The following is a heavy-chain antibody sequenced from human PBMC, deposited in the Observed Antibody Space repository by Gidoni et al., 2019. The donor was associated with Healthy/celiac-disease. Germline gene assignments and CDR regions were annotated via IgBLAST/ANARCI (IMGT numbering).Heavy chain of an antibody. CDR2: ISSSSSYI. CDR3: ARDLHSSSRYYYGMDV. CDR1: GFTFSSYS. J-gene: IGHJ6*02. D-gene: IGHD6-13*01. V-gene: IGHV3-21*01. Sequence: EVQLVESGGGLVTPGGSLRLSCAASGFTFSSYSMNCVRQAPGKGLEWVSSISSSSSYIYYADSVKGRFTISRDNAKNSLYLKMNSLRAEDTAVYYCARDLHSSSRYYYGMDVWGQGTTVTVSS.